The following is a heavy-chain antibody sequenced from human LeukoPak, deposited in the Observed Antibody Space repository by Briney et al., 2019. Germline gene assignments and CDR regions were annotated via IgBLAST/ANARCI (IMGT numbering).Heavy chain of an antibody. J-gene: IGHJ6*02. CDR1: GYTFTSYA. V-gene: IGHV1-3*01. CDR3: ARGEDYYYYYGMDV. CDR2: INAGNGNT. Sequence: ASVKVSCKASGYTFTSYAMHWVRQAPGQRLEWMGWINAGNGNTKYSQKSQGRVTITRDTSASTAYMELSSLRSEDTAVYYCARGEDYYYYYGMDVWGQGTTVTVSS. D-gene: IGHD1-26*01.